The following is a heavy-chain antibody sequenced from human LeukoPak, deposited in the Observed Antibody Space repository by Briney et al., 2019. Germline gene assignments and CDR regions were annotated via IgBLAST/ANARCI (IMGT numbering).Heavy chain of an antibody. D-gene: IGHD6-19*01. V-gene: IGHV4-61*02. J-gene: IGHJ4*02. CDR3: ARHTLAVAGTGGPAYFDY. CDR1: GGSISSGSYY. CDR2: IYTSGST. Sequence: SQTLSLTCTVSGGSISSGSYYWSWIRQPAGKGLEWIGRIYTSGSTNYNPSLKSRVTISVDTSKNQFSLKLSSVTAADTAVYYCARHTLAVAGTGGPAYFDYWGQGTLVTVSS.